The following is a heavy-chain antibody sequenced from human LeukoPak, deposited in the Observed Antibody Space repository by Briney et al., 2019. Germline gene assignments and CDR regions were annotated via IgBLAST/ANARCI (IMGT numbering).Heavy chain of an antibody. D-gene: IGHD6-13*01. CDR2: IIPIFGTA. Sequence: ASVKVSCKASGGTFSSYAISWVRRAPGQGLEWMGGIIPIFGTANYAQKFQGRVTITTDESTSTAYMELSSLRSEDTAVYYCARETGYSRRASIWYYYYMDVWGKGTTVTVSS. CDR1: GGTFSSYA. J-gene: IGHJ6*03. CDR3: ARETGYSRRASIWYYYYMDV. V-gene: IGHV1-69*05.